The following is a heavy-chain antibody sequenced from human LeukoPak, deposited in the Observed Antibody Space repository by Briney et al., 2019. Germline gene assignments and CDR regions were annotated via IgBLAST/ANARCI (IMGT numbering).Heavy chain of an antibody. CDR1: GGSISSSSYY. CDR3: ASWGIMITFGGVSTLGFDY. J-gene: IGHJ4*02. CDR2: IYYSGST. D-gene: IGHD3-16*01. V-gene: IGHV4-39*01. Sequence: SETLSLTCTVSGGSISSSSYYWGWIRQPPGKGLEWIGSIYYSGSTYYNPSLKSRVTISVDTSKNQFSLKLSSVTAADTAVYYCASWGIMITFGGVSTLGFDYWGQGTLVTVSS.